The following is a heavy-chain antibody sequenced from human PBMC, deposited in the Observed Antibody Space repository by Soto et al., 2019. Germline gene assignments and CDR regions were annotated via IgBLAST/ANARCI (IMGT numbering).Heavy chain of an antibody. V-gene: IGHV5-10-1*01. J-gene: IGHJ6*02. CDR3: ARLLLGYCSSTSCYTDWYYYYGMDV. Sequence: GESLKISCKGSGYSFTSYWISWVRQMPGKGLEWMGRIDPSDSYTNYSPSFQGHVTISADKSISTAYPQWSSLKASDTAMYYCARLLLGYCSSTSCYTDWYYYYGMDVWGQGTTVTVSS. D-gene: IGHD2-2*02. CDR2: IDPSDSYT. CDR1: GYSFTSYW.